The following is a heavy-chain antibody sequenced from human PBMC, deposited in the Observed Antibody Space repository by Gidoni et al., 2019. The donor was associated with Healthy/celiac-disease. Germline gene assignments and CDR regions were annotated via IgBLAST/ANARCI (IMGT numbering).Heavy chain of an antibody. Sequence: QVQLVQSGAEVKKPGSSVKVSCKASGGPFSSYAISWVRQAPGQGLEWMGGIIPIFGTANYAQKFQGRVTITADESTSTAYMELSSLRSEDTAVYYCARRASIRHEIKGYFDYWGQGTLVTVSS. CDR1: GGPFSSYA. CDR2: IIPIFGTA. CDR3: ARRASIRHEIKGYFDY. V-gene: IGHV1-69*01. J-gene: IGHJ4*02. D-gene: IGHD3-3*02.